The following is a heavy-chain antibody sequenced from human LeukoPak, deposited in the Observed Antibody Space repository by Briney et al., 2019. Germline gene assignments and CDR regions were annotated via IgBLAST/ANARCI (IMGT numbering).Heavy chain of an antibody. V-gene: IGHV3-48*01. Sequence: RGSPRLSCTASGYTFSSYSMNWVRQAPGKGLEGVGYISSSSSTIYYAHSVKGRFTISRDTATNTLYLEMNSLRAEDTAVYYCARDWVTMVWGVVDAFDIWGQGTLGTVSS. CDR3: ARDWVTMVWGVVDAFDI. J-gene: IGHJ3*02. CDR2: ISSSSSTI. D-gene: IGHD3-10*01. CDR1: GYTFSSYS.